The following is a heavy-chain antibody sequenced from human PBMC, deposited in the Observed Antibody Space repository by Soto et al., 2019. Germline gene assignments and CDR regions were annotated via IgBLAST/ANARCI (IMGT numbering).Heavy chain of an antibody. J-gene: IGHJ4*02. Sequence: QITLKESGPTLVKPTQTLTLTCTFSGFSLSTSGVGVGWIRQPPGKALEWLALIYWDDDKRYSPSLKSRLTISKDTSKNQVVLTMTNMDPVDTATYYCAHMVGSPPSDNDYGDLFDYWGQGTLVTVSS. CDR1: GFSLSTSGVG. CDR2: IYWDDDK. V-gene: IGHV2-5*02. CDR3: AHMVGSPPSDNDYGDLFDY. D-gene: IGHD4-17*01.